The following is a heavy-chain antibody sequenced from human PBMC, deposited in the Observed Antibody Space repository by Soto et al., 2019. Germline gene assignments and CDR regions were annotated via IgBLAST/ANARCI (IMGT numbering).Heavy chain of an antibody. CDR1: GFTFSSYS. V-gene: IGHV3-48*01. J-gene: IGHJ4*02. CDR3: AREMITFGGVIVNGDY. Sequence: GGSLRLSCAASGFTFSSYSMNWVRQAPGKGLEWVSYISSSSSTIYYADSVKGRFTISRDNAKNSLYLQMNSLRAEDTAVYYCAREMITFGGVIVNGDYWGQGTLVTVSS. CDR2: ISSSSSTI. D-gene: IGHD3-16*02.